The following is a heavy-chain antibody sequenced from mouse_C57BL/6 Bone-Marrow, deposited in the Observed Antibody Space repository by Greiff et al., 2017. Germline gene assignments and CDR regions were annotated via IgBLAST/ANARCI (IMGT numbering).Heavy chain of an antibody. CDR1: GFSLTSYG. V-gene: IGHV2-9*01. CDR2: IWGGGST. D-gene: IGHD2-2*01. Sequence: VKLVESGPGLVAPSQSLSITGPVSGFSLTSYGVDWVRQPPGKGLEWLGVIWGGGSTNYNSALMSRLSISKDNSKSQVFVKMNSLQTDDTAMYYCATLWLRRRDYAMDYWGQGTSVTVAS. J-gene: IGHJ4*01. CDR3: ATLWLRRRDYAMDY.